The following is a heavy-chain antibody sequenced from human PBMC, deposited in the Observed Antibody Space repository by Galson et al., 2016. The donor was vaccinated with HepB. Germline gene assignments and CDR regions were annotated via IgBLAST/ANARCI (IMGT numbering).Heavy chain of an antibody. CDR3: VQGSTAPAV. CDR2: ISRSGDST. D-gene: IGHD2-2*01. V-gene: IGHV3-23*01. Sequence: LRLSCAASGFTFRNYGMTWVRQAPGKGLEVVSSISRSGDSTDYADSVKGRFTISRDNSKNTLSLQMNSLTADDTAIYYCVQGSTAPAVWGKGTTVIVSS. J-gene: IGHJ6*04. CDR1: GFTFRNYG.